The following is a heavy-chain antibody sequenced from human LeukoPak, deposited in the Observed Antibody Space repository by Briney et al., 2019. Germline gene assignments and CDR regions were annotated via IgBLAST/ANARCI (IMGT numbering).Heavy chain of an antibody. Sequence: PGGSLRLSCAASGFTLGDFWVFWVRQAPGKGLERVSRIEGDGSRTNTADSVKGRFTISRDNAKNTVYLQMNSLRVEDTAVYYCTRDFRYVAFDIWGQGTMVTVSS. CDR1: GFTLGDFW. CDR2: IEGDGSRT. CDR3: TRDFRYVAFDI. V-gene: IGHV3-74*01. D-gene: IGHD2-2*01. J-gene: IGHJ3*02.